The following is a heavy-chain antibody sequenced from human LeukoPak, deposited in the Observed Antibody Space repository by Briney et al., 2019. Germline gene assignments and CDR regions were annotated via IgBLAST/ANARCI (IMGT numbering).Heavy chain of an antibody. J-gene: IGHJ4*02. D-gene: IGHD5-24*01. CDR1: GFTFSSYA. CDR3: ARDLGWLQPFDY. CDR2: ISYDGSNK. Sequence: GGSLRLSCAASGFTFSSYAMHWVRQAPGNGLEWVAVISYDGSNKYYADSVKGRFTISRDNSKNTLYLQMNSLRAEDTAVYYCARDLGWLQPFDYWGQGTLVTVSS. V-gene: IGHV3-30-3*01.